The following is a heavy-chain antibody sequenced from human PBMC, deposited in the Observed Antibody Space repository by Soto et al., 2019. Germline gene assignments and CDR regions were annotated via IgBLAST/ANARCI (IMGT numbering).Heavy chain of an antibody. J-gene: IGHJ4*02. V-gene: IGHV1-69*01. CDR2: IIPIFGTA. Sequence: QVQLVQSGAEVKKPGSSVKVSRKASGGTFSSYAISWVRQAPGQGLEWMGGIIPIFGTANYAQKFQGRVTITADESTSTAYMELSSLRSEDTAVYYCAVTSASGYSYGGLFDYWGQGTLVTVSS. D-gene: IGHD5-18*01. CDR3: AVTSASGYSYGGLFDY. CDR1: GGTFSSYA.